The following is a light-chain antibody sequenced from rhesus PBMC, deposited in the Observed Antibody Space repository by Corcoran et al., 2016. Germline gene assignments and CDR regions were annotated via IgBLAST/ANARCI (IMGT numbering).Light chain of an antibody. Sequence: DIQMTQSPSSLSASVGDTVTITCRASQSISSWLDWYQQRLGKAPNLLIYKASTLQSGVPSRFSGVGSGTDFTLTISSLQPENFATYYCLQYNSSPYSFGQGTKVEIK. CDR1: QSISSW. CDR3: LQYNSSPYS. V-gene: IGKV1-22*01. J-gene: IGKJ2*01. CDR2: KAS.